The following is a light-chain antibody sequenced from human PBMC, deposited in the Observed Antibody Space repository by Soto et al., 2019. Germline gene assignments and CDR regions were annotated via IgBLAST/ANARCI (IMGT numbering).Light chain of an antibody. J-gene: IGKJ5*01. CDR3: HQHNNWPRVT. Sequence: DIVLTQSPATLSLSPGERVTLSCRASQSVGTYLAWYQQKPGQAPRLLIYGASTRATGIPARFSGSGSGTEFTLTITSLQSEDFAVYFCHQHNNWPRVTFGQGTRLEIK. CDR2: GAS. V-gene: IGKV3D-15*01. CDR1: QSVGTY.